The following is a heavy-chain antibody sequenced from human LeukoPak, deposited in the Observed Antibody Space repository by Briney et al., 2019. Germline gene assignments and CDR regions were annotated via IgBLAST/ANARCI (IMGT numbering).Heavy chain of an antibody. CDR1: GFTFDDYG. Sequence: GGSLRLPCAASGFTFDDYGMSWVRQAPGKGLEWVSGINWNGGSTGYADSVKGRFTISRDNAKNFLYLQMNSLRAEDTALYYCARSLTQLGWYFDLWGRGTLVTVSS. V-gene: IGHV3-20*04. CDR3: ARSLTQLGWYFDL. CDR2: INWNGGST. J-gene: IGHJ2*01. D-gene: IGHD1-1*01.